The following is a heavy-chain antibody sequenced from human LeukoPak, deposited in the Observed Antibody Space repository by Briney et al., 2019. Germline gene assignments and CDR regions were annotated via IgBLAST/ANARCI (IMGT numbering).Heavy chain of an antibody. V-gene: IGHV1-69*01. D-gene: IGHD4-11*01. CDR3: ARVRKVTHYYFDY. CDR2: IIPIFGTA. J-gene: IGHJ4*02. CDR1: GGTFSSYA. Sequence: SVKVSCKASGGTFSSYAISWVRRAPGRGLEWMGGIIPIFGTANYAQKFQGRVTITADESTGTAYMELSSLRSEDTAVYYCARVRKVTHYYFDYWGQGTLVTVSS.